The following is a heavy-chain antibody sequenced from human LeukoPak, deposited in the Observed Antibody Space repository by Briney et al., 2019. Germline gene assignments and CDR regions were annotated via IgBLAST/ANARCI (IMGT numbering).Heavy chain of an antibody. Sequence: GGAPRLSRGAPGFTFSRYGMHWVPHAPGKGPEWVAFIRYDGSNKYSADSVKGRFTNSRDNSKNTLYLQMNSLRAEDTAVYYCARDRNALFPFDYWGHGKLVTVSS. D-gene: IGHD2-15*01. J-gene: IGHJ4*01. CDR1: GFTFSRYG. V-gene: IGHV3-30*02. CDR2: IRYDGSNK. CDR3: ARDRNALFPFDY.